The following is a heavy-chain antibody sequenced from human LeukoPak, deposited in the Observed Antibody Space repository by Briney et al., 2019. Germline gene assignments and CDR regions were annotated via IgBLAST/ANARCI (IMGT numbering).Heavy chain of an antibody. V-gene: IGHV3-30-3*01. CDR3: ARVSYYDSSGYYFLSYVDY. D-gene: IGHD3-22*01. J-gene: IGHJ4*02. Sequence: GGSLRLSCAASGFTFSSYAMHWVRQAPGKGLEWVAVISYDGSNKYYADSVKGRFSISRDNSKNTLYLQMNSLGAEDTAVYYCARVSYYDSSGYYFLSYVDYWGQGTLVTVSS. CDR2: ISYDGSNK. CDR1: GFTFSSYA.